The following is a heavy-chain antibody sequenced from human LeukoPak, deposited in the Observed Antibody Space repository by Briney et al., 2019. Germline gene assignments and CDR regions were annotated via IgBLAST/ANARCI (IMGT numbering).Heavy chain of an antibody. V-gene: IGHV3-53*01. Sequence: HPGGSLRLSCAASGFTVSSNYMSWVRQAPGKGLEWVSVIYSGGSTYYADSVKGRFTISRDNSKNTLYLQMNSLRAEDTAVYCCANYGCGWFDQWGQGTLVTVSS. CDR1: GFTVSSNY. CDR2: IYSGGST. CDR3: ANYGCGWFDQ. D-gene: IGHD3-16*01. J-gene: IGHJ5*02.